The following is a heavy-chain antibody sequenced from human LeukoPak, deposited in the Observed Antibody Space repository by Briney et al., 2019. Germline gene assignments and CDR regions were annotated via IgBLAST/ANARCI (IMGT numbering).Heavy chain of an antibody. Sequence: GGSLRLSCAASGFTFSDSYMTWVRQAPGKGVEWVAYISGSGHDINYSDSVKGRFTISRDNAKNSLYLQMNSLRAEDTAVYYCARSGNYMDVWGKGTTVTISS. J-gene: IGHJ6*03. CDR1: GFTFSDSY. D-gene: IGHD3-10*01. V-gene: IGHV3-11*04. CDR2: ISGSGHDI. CDR3: ARSGNYMDV.